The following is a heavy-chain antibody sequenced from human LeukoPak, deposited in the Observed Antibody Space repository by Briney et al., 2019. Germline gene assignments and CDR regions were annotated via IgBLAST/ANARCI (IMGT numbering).Heavy chain of an antibody. Sequence: ASVKVSCKASGYTFTDYYIHWVRQAPGQGLEWMGWIIPNSGGTSYAQKFQGRVTITRDTSINTAYMELSSLRSDDTAIYSCARVSCSGTNCYHGGFDYWGQGTLVTVSS. J-gene: IGHJ4*02. CDR3: ARVSCSGTNCYHGGFDY. D-gene: IGHD2-2*01. V-gene: IGHV1-2*02. CDR1: GYTFTDYY. CDR2: IIPNSGGT.